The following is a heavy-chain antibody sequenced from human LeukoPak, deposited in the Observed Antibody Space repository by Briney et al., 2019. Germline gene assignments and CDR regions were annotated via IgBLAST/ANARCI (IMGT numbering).Heavy chain of an antibody. D-gene: IGHD3-10*01. CDR2: INHGGST. Sequence: SETLSLTCSVSGYPISSVYYWGWIRRPPGKGLEWIASINHGGSTDYNPSLKSRVTISVDTSKNQFSLKLSSVTAADTAVYYCASVYYYGSGSFIGPGSLYFDYWAREPWSPSPQ. V-gene: IGHV4-38-2*02. CDR3: ASVYYYGSGSFIGPGSLYFDY. J-gene: IGHJ4*02. CDR1: GYPISSVYY.